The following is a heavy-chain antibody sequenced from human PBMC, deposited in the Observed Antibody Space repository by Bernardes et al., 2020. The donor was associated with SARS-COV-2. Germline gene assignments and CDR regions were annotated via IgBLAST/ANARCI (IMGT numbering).Heavy chain of an antibody. CDR2: INPNNGDT. V-gene: IGHV1-2*04. D-gene: IGHD4-17*01. Sequence: ASVKVSCRASGYTFTYYYIHWVRQAPGQGLEWMGWINPNNGDTNYAQKFQGWVTMTRDTSISTTYMGLSRLRSDNTAVYYCARDALVTTPYSYFYYGVDVWGQGTAVTVFS. CDR1: GYTFTYYY. J-gene: IGHJ6*02. CDR3: ARDALVTTPYSYFYYGVDV.